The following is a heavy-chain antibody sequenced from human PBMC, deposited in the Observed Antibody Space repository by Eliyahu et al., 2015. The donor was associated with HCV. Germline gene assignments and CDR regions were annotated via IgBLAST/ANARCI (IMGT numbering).Heavy chain of an antibody. CDR3: ARDFGYCSSTSCYGGWFDP. CDR2: IYTSGST. Sequence: QVQLQESGPGLVKPSQTLSLTCTVXGGSIXSGXYYWSWIRQPAGKGLEWIGRIYTSGSTNYNPSLKSRVTISVDTSKNQFSLKLSSVTAADTAVYYCARDFGYCSSTSCYGGWFDPWGQGTLVTVSS. CDR1: GGSIXSGXYY. J-gene: IGHJ5*02. D-gene: IGHD2-2*03. V-gene: IGHV4-61*02.